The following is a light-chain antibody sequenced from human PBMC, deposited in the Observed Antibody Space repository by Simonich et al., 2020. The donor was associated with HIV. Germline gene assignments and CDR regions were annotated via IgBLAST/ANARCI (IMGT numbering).Light chain of an antibody. J-gene: IGKJ4*01. CDR2: GAS. V-gene: IGKV3-15*01. Sequence: EIVMTQSPANLSVSPGERATLPCRASQSVSSNLAWYQQKPGQSPRLLIYGASARATGIPARFSGSGSGTEFTLTISSLQSEDFAVYYCQQYNYWPLFLTFGGGTKVEIK. CDR3: QQYNYWPLFLT. CDR1: QSVSSN.